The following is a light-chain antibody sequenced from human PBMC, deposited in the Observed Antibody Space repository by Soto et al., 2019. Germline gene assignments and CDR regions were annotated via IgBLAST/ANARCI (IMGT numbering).Light chain of an antibody. CDR2: EVS. CDR1: SSDVGSYNL. J-gene: IGLJ2*01. V-gene: IGLV2-23*02. Sequence: SALTQPASVSGSPGQSITIPCTGASSDVGSYNLVSWYQQHPGKAPKLMIYEVSRRPSGISNRFSGSKSGNTASLTISGLQAEDEADYYCCSYAGSPTFVIFGGGTKLTVL. CDR3: CSYAGSPTFVI.